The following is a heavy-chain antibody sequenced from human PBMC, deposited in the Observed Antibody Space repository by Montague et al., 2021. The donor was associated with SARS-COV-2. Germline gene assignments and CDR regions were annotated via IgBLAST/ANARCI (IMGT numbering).Heavy chain of an antibody. J-gene: IGHJ4*02. CDR1: GFTFSSYG. D-gene: IGHD3-3*01. CDR3: ARSKGVVINGVCDY. CDR2: IWYDGSNK. V-gene: IGHV3-33*01. Sequence: SLRLSCAASGFTFSSYGMHWVRQAPGKGLEWVAVIWYDGSNKYYADSVKGRFTISRDKSKNTLYLQTNSLRAEDTAVYYCARSKGVVINGVCDYWGQGTLVTVSS.